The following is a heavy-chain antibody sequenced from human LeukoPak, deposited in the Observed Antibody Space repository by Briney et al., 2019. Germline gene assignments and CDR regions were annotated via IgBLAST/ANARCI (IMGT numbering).Heavy chain of an antibody. D-gene: IGHD4-17*01. CDR3: ATRYDYGDY. V-gene: IGHV4-30-4*01. CDR1: GGSFSIYY. Sequence: SETLSLTCTVSGGSFSIYYWSWIRQPPGKGLEWIGYIYYSGSTYYNPSLKSRVTISVDTSKNQFSLKLSSVTAADTAVYYCATRYDYGDYWGQGTLVTVSS. CDR2: IYYSGST. J-gene: IGHJ4*02.